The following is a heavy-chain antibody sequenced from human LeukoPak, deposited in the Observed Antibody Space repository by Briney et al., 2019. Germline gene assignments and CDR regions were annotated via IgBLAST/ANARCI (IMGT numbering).Heavy chain of an antibody. D-gene: IGHD2-15*01. Sequence: SETLSLTCAVSGGSISSSNWWSWVRQPPGKGLEWIGEIYHSGSTNYNPSLKSRVTISVDKSKNQFSLKLSSVTAADTAVYHCARGGGGMVAARPFDYWGQGTLVTVSS. CDR2: IYHSGST. CDR3: ARGGGGMVAARPFDY. CDR1: GGSISSSNW. J-gene: IGHJ4*02. V-gene: IGHV4-4*02.